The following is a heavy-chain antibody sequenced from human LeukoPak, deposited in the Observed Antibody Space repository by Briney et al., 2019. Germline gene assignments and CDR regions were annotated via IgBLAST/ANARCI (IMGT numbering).Heavy chain of an antibody. CDR3: AKSASEGSGYSTFDY. V-gene: IGHV4-38-2*02. J-gene: IGHJ4*02. CDR2: IYHSGST. CDR1: GYSISSGYY. Sequence: PSETLSLTCTVSGYSISSGYYWGWIRQPPGKGLEWIGSIYHSGSTYYNPSLKSRVTISVDTSKSQFSLKLSSATAADTAVYYCAKSASEGSGYSTFDYWAQGTLVTVSS. D-gene: IGHD3-22*01.